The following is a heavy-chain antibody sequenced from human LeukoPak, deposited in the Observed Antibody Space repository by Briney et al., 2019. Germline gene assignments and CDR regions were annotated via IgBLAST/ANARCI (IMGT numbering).Heavy chain of an antibody. CDR3: SRHSGSSWYLNWFDP. CDR1: GSIFTSYW. CDR2: IYPGDSDT. D-gene: IGHD6-13*01. V-gene: IGHV5-51*01. Sequence: GAPLQISCEGSGSIFTSYWIGWVRQLPGKVLEGMGIIYPGDSDTRYSPSCQGQVTISADKSISTAYLQWSSLKASDTAMYYCSRHSGSSWYLNWFDPWGQGTLVTVSS. J-gene: IGHJ5*02.